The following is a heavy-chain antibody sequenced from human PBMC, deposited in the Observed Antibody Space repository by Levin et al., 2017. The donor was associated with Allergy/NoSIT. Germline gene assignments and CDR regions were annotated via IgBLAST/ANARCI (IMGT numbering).Heavy chain of an antibody. CDR2: IYYSGST. D-gene: IGHD6-13*01. V-gene: IGHV4-59*01. CDR3: ARDRGIAAAGQYYYYYGMDV. J-gene: IGHJ6*02. Sequence: RPSETLSLTCTVSGGSISSYYWSWIRQPPGKGLEWIGYIYYSGSTNYNPSLKSRVTISVDTSKNQFSLKLSSVTAADTAVYYCARDRGIAAAGQYYYYYGMDVWGQGTTVTVSS. CDR1: GGSISSYY.